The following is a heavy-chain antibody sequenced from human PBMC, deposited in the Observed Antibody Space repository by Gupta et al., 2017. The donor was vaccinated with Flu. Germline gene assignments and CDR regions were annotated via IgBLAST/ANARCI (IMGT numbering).Heavy chain of an antibody. CDR3: ARDLLAELEGRPDYGGNYYYYGMDV. J-gene: IGHJ6*02. Sequence: EVQLVESGGGLVKPGGSLRLSCAASGFTFSSYSMNGVRQAPGKGLEWVSSISSSSSYIYYADSVKGRFTISRDNAKNSLYLQMNSLRAEDTAVYYCARDLLAELEGRPDYGGNYYYYGMDVWGQGTTVTVSS. V-gene: IGHV3-21*01. CDR1: GFTFSSYS. D-gene: IGHD4-17*01. CDR2: ISSSSSYI.